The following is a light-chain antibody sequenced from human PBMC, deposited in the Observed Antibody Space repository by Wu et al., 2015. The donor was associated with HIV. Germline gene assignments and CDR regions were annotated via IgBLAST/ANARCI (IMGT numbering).Light chain of an antibody. CDR1: QNVDRY. J-gene: IGKJ5*01. Sequence: EVLMTQSPATLSVSPGERATLSCRASQNVDRYLAWYQLKPGQAPRLLIYDTSNRATGIPARFSGSGSGTDFTLTISSLEPEDFAVYYCQQRLNWPPVTFGQGTRLEIK. CDR2: DTS. V-gene: IGKV3-11*01. CDR3: QQRLNWPPVT.